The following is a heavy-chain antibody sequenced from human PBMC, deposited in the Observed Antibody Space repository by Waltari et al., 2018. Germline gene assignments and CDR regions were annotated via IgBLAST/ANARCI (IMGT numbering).Heavy chain of an antibody. CDR3: AKDRVDFWSGAFDY. J-gene: IGHJ4*02. CDR1: GFTFFKYA. V-gene: IGHV3-23*04. Sequence: EVQLVESGGGLVQPGGSLRLSCAASGFTFFKYARGWVRHAPGKGLEWVSSVSGSGGGTFYADSLKGRFTISRDNSKKTLYLEMNSLGAEDTAIYYCAKDRVDFWSGAFDYWGQGTLVSVSS. CDR2: VSGSGGGT. D-gene: IGHD3-3*01.